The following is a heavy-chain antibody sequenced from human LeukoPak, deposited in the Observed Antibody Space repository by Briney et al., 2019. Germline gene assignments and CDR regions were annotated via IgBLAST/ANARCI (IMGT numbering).Heavy chain of an antibody. J-gene: IGHJ5*02. V-gene: IGHV4-61*02. CDR2: VYNTGSA. CDR1: GGSMNSETHY. Sequence: TSETLSLTCTVPGGSMNSETHYWSWIRQPAGQGLEWIGRVYNTGSAHYNPSLKSRVTISVDTSNNQFSLNLRSATAADTAVYFCARDTGTIPGAIWGNWFDPWGQGILVTVSS. CDR3: ARDTGTIPGAIWGNWFDP. D-gene: IGHD2-2*02.